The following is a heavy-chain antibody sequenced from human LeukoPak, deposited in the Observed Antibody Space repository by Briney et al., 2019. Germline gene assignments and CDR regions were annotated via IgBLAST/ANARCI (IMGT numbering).Heavy chain of an antibody. Sequence: SETLSLTCAVYGGSFSGCYWSWIRQPPGKGLEWIGEINHSESTNYNPSLKSRVAISVDTSKNQFSLKLSSVTAADTAVYYCARAKYYYDSSGYYSYYFDYWGQGTLVTVSS. D-gene: IGHD3-22*01. CDR1: GGSFSGCY. V-gene: IGHV4-34*01. J-gene: IGHJ4*02. CDR3: ARAKYYYDSSGYYSYYFDY. CDR2: INHSEST.